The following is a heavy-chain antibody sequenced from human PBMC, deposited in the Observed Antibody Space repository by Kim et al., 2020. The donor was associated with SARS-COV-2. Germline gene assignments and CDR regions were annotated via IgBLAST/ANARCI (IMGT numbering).Heavy chain of an antibody. CDR2: INLSGRT. CDR1: GGSFSGYY. D-gene: IGHD6-19*01. Sequence: SETLSLTCAVYGGSFSGYYWNWICKRQGKGLEWEGEINLSGRTNSNSTLTSRVTISVDTYKNKNPLNLTFMTATDAAASDCSRAGRKWLVRVIFYYFDY. V-gene: IGHV4-34*01. J-gene: IGHJ4*01. CDR3: SRAGRKWLVRVIFYYFDY.